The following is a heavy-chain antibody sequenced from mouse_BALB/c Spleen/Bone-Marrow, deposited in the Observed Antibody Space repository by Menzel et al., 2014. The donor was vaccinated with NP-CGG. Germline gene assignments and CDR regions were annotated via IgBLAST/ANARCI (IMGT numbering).Heavy chain of an antibody. J-gene: IGHJ3*01. D-gene: IGHD2-2*01. CDR2: INPSNGRA. Sequence: VKLVESGAELVKPGASVKLSCKASGYTFTSYWMHWVKRRPGQGLEWIGEINPSNGRADYNEKFRSKATLTVDRSSSTAYMQLSSLTSEDSAVYYCARAGGYDGFAYWGQGTLVTVSA. CDR3: ARAGGYDGFAY. CDR1: GYTFTSYW. V-gene: IGHV1S81*02.